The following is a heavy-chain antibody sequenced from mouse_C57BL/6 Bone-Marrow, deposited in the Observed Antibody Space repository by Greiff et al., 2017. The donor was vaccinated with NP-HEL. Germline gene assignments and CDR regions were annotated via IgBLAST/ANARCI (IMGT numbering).Heavy chain of an antibody. CDR3: ARPYLLLRYGFDY. CDR2: IHPNSGST. CDR1: GYTFTSYW. V-gene: IGHV1-64*01. D-gene: IGHD1-1*01. J-gene: IGHJ2*01. Sequence: QVQLQQPGAELVKPGASVKLSCKASGYTFTSYWMHWVKQRPGQGLEWIGMIHPNSGSTNYNEKFKSKATLTVDKSSSTAYMQLSSLTSEDSAVYYCARPYLLLRYGFDYWGQGTTLTVSS.